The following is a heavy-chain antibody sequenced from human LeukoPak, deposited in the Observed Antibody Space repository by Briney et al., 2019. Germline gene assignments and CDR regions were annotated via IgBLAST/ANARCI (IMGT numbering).Heavy chain of an antibody. CDR2: IYYSGST. Sequence: PSETLSLTCTVSGGSISSGGYYWSWIRQHPGKGLEWIGYIYYSGSTYYNPSLKSRVTISVDTSKNQFSLKLSSVTAADTAVYYCARQAYYYGSGSYSPPDYWGQGTLVTVSS. CDR1: GGSISSGGYY. D-gene: IGHD3-10*01. CDR3: ARQAYYYGSGSYSPPDY. J-gene: IGHJ4*02. V-gene: IGHV4-31*03.